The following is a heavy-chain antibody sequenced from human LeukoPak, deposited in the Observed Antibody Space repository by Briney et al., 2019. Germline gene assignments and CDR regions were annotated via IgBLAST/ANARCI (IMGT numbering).Heavy chain of an antibody. Sequence: GGSLRLSCAASGFIFNNYTMNWVRQAPGKGLEWVSAIIGSGGATYYADSVKGRFTISRDNSRNTLYLQMNSLRVEDTAVYYCAKDLVSRDGYDLRDYWGQGTLVAVSS. D-gene: IGHD5-24*01. CDR2: IIGSGGAT. CDR3: AKDLVSRDGYDLRDY. V-gene: IGHV3-23*01. CDR1: GFIFNNYT. J-gene: IGHJ4*02.